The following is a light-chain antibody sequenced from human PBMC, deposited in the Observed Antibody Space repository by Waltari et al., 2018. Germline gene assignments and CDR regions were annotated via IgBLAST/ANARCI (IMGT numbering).Light chain of an antibody. CDR1: QTVTRN. J-gene: IGKJ1*01. V-gene: IGKV3-15*01. Sequence: EIVMTQSPDTLSVSPGERATLSCRASQTVTRNLAWYQQKPGQGPRLLIHDASTRATGVPARFIGSGSATQFTLTISSLQSDDIAIYYCQQYNIWPPWTFGQGTRVEIK. CDR2: DAS. CDR3: QQYNIWPPWT.